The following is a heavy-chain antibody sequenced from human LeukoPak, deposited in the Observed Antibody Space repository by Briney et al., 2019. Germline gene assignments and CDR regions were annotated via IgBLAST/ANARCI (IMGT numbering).Heavy chain of an antibody. Sequence: HSGGSLRLSCAASGFTFSSYEMNWVRQAPGKWLQWVSYISTSGSTIYYADSVKGRFTISRDNARNSLYLQMNSLRAEDTAVYYCARDPRNWPALDYWGQGTLVTVSS. V-gene: IGHV3-48*03. CDR2: ISTSGSTI. CDR3: ARDPRNWPALDY. D-gene: IGHD1-14*01. CDR1: GFTFSSYE. J-gene: IGHJ4*02.